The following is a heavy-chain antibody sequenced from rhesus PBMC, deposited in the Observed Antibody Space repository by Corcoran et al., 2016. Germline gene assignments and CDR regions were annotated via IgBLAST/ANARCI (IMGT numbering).Heavy chain of an antibody. J-gene: IGHJ4*01. V-gene: IGHV3-201*01. D-gene: IGHD2-33*01. CDR3: AKDIDSGPNYFDY. CDR1: GFTFDDYA. Sequence: EVQLVESGGGVVQPGGSLRLSCAASGFTFDDYAMHWVRQAPGKGLEWVSGISWDGGSTGYEASVKGRVTISRDNAKNSLYLQMDRLRAEDTALYYCAKDIDSGPNYFDYWGQGVLVTVSS. CDR2: ISWDGGST.